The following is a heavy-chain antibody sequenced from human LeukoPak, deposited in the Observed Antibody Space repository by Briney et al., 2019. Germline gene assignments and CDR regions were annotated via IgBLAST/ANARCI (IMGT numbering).Heavy chain of an antibody. CDR1: GFTFSSYG. V-gene: IGHV3-30*02. CDR3: AKRGGLLRSYFDY. CDR2: IRYDGSNK. D-gene: IGHD2-15*01. J-gene: IGHJ4*02. Sequence: GGSLRLSCAASGFTFSSYGMHWVRQAPGKGLEWVAFIRYDGSNKYYADSVKGRFTISRDNSKNTLYLQMNSLRAEDTAVYYCAKRGGLLRSYFDYWGQGTLVTVSS.